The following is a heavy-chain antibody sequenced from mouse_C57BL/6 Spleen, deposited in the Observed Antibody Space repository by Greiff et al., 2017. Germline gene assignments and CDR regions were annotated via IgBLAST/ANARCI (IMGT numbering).Heavy chain of an antibody. V-gene: IGHV1-54*01. J-gene: IGHJ2*01. CDR3: AGSGFITTASSWDY. CDR2: INPGSGGT. CDR1: GYAFTNYL. Sequence: VQLQQSGAELVRPGTSVKVSCKASGYAFTNYLIEWVKQRPGQGLEWIGVINPGSGGTNYNEKFKGKATLTADKSSSTAYMQLSSLTSEDSAVYFCAGSGFITTASSWDYWGQGTTLTVSS. D-gene: IGHD1-1*01.